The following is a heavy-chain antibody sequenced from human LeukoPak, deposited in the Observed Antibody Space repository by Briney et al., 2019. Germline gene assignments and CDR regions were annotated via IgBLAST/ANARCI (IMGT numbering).Heavy chain of an antibody. V-gene: IGHV1-69*13. CDR1: GGTFSSYA. CDR2: IIPIFGTA. D-gene: IGHD3-9*01. CDR3: AKGIKNYDILTDYYGPLKDDVMDV. Sequence: SVKVSCKASGGTFSSYAISWVRQAPGQGLEWMGGIIPIFGTANYAQKFQGRVTITADESTSTAYMELSSLRSEDTAVYYCAKGIKNYDILTDYYGPLKDDVMDVWGEGTTVIVSS. J-gene: IGHJ6*04.